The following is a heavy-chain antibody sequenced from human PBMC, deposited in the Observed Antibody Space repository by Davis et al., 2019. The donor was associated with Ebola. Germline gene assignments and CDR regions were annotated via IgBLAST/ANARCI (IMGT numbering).Heavy chain of an antibody. CDR1: GYSFTSYW. CDR2: IYPGDSDT. D-gene: IGHD2-2*01. Sequence: GESLKISCKGSGYSFTSYWIGWVRQMPGKGLEWMGIIYPGDSDTRYSPSFQGQVTISADKSISTAYLQWSSLKASDTAMYYCARSTAPPRYCSSTSCYQERTNWFDPWGQGTLVTVSS. V-gene: IGHV5-51*01. J-gene: IGHJ5*02. CDR3: ARSTAPPRYCSSTSCYQERTNWFDP.